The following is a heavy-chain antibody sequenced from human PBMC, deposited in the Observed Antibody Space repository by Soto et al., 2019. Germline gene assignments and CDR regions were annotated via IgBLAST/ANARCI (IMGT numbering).Heavy chain of an antibody. V-gene: IGHV4-30-4*01. CDR2: IYYSGST. CDR1: GGSISSGDYY. D-gene: IGHD3-10*01. Sequence: SETLSLTXTVSGGSISSGDYYWSWIRQPPGKGLEWIGYIYYSGSTYYNPSLKSRVTISVDTSKNQFSLKLSSVTAADTAVYYCASLPHYYGSGSYNYWGQGTLVTVSS. J-gene: IGHJ4*02. CDR3: ASLPHYYGSGSYNY.